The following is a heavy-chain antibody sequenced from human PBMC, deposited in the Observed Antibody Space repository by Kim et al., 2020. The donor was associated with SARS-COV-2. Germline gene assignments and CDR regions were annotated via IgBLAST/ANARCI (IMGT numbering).Heavy chain of an antibody. J-gene: IGHJ6*02. CDR3: ARMDVDTAMYYYYGMDV. Sequence: ASVKVSCKASGYTFPSYDINWVRQATGQGLEGMGWMNPNSGNTGYAQKFQGRVTMTRNTSISTAYMELSSLRSEDTAVYYCARMDVDTAMYYYYGMDVWGQGTTVTVSS. V-gene: IGHV1-8*01. CDR1: GYTFPSYD. CDR2: MNPNSGNT. D-gene: IGHD5-18*01.